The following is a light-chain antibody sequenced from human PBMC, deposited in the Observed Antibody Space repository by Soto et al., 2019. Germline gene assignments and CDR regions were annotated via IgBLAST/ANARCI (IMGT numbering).Light chain of an antibody. J-gene: IGLJ2*01. Sequence: SYELTQPPSVSVAPGKTARITCGGNNIGSKSVHWYQQKPRQAPVPVIYYDSDRPSGIPERFSGSNSGNTATLTISRVEDGEEADYYCQVWDSSSDHVVFGGGTKVTVL. V-gene: IGLV3-21*04. CDR1: NIGSKS. CDR2: YDS. CDR3: QVWDSSSDHVV.